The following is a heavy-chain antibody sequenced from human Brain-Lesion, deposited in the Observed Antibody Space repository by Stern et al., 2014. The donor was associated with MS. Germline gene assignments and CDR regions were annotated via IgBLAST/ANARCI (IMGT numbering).Heavy chain of an antibody. CDR1: GYIFTGYY. Sequence: QVQLVQSGAEVKKPGASGKGSCKTSGYIFTGYYIHWGRQAPGQGLEWMAWINPNTGGTKEAQKFQGRVTMSRDTSISTAYVELSSLTSDDTAVYYCARDQRGITIFGVVTDYYYLGMDVWGQGTTVTVSS. CDR2: INPNTGGT. J-gene: IGHJ6*02. V-gene: IGHV1-2*02. D-gene: IGHD3-3*01. CDR3: ARDQRGITIFGVVTDYYYLGMDV.